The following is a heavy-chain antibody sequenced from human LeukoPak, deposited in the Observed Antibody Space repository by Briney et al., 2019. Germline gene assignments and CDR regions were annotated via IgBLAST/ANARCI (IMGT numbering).Heavy chain of an antibody. D-gene: IGHD6-19*01. Sequence: PGGSLRLSCAASGFIFSSYWMHWVRQAPGEGLVWVSRISNDGSSTSYADSVKGRFTTSRDNAKNTLYLQMNSLRAEDTAVYYCAREGSSGWYAGYWGQGTLVTVSS. V-gene: IGHV3-74*01. J-gene: IGHJ4*02. CDR3: AREGSSGWYAGY. CDR2: ISNDGSST. CDR1: GFIFSSYW.